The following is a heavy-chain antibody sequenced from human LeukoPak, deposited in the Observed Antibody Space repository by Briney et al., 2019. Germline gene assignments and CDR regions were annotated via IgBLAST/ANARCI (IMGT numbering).Heavy chain of an antibody. V-gene: IGHV4-61*02. CDR2: IYTSGST. Sequence: SETLSLTCTVSGGSISSGSYYWSWIRQPAGKGLEWIGRIYTSGSTNYNPSLKSRVTISVDTSKNQFSLKLSSVTAADTAVYYCASWNYDYYYYYMDVWGKGTTVTVSS. J-gene: IGHJ6*03. D-gene: IGHD1-7*01. CDR3: ASWNYDYYYYYMDV. CDR1: GGSISSGSYY.